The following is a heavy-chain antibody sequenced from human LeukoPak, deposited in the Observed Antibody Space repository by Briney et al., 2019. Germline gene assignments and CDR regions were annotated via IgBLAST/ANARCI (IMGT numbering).Heavy chain of an antibody. CDR2: INHSGST. V-gene: IGHV4-34*01. CDR3: AREDFTAAGTSNFDY. J-gene: IGHJ4*02. CDR1: GGSFSGYY. Sequence: PSETLSLTCAVYGGSFSGYYWSWIRQPPGKGLEWIGEINHSGSTNYNPSLKSRVTISVDTSKNQFSPKLSSVTAADTAVYYCAREDFTAAGTSNFDYWGQGTLVTVSS. D-gene: IGHD6-13*01.